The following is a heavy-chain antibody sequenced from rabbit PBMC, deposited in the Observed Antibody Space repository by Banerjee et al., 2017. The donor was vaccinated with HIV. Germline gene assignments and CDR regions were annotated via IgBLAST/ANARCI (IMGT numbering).Heavy chain of an antibody. CDR1: GFSFSTSYY. J-gene: IGHJ3*01. CDR2: INTESSAYT. V-gene: IGHV1S40*01. CDR3: VRANYYTYGYAGYAFTRLDL. Sequence: QSLEESGGDLVKPEGSLTLTCTASGFSFSTSYYMSWVRQAPGKGLEWIGCINTESSAYTYYASWAKGRFTISKTSSSTVTLRMTSLAAADTATYFCVRANYYTYGYAGYAFTRLDLWGPGTLVTVS. D-gene: IGHD6-1*01.